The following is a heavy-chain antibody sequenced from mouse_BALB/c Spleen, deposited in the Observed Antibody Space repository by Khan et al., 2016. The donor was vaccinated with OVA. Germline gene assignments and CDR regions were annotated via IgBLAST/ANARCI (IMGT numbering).Heavy chain of an antibody. J-gene: IGHJ2*01. CDR1: GYSITSDYA. Sequence: EVQLQESGLGLVKPSQSLSLTCTVTGYSITSDYAWNWIRQFPGNKLEWLGYISYSGNTKYNPSLKSRISVTRDTSKNQFFLQLNSVTTEDTATYYCARVHGGDFDYLGQGTTLTVSS. V-gene: IGHV3-2*02. CDR3: ARVHGGDFDY. CDR2: ISYSGNT.